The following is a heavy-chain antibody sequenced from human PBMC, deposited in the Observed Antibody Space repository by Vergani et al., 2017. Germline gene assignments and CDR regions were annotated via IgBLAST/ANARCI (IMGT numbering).Heavy chain of an antibody. D-gene: IGHD5-12*01. CDR2: ISSSSSYI. CDR3: ARTDYQVGGWFDP. J-gene: IGHJ5*02. Sequence: EVQLVESGGGLVKPGGSLRLSCAASGFTFSSYSMNWVRQAPGKGLEWVSSISSSSSYIYYADSMKGRFTISRDNAKNSLYLQMNSLRAEDTAVYYCARTDYQVGGWFDPWGQGTLVTVSS. CDR1: GFTFSSYS. V-gene: IGHV3-21*01.